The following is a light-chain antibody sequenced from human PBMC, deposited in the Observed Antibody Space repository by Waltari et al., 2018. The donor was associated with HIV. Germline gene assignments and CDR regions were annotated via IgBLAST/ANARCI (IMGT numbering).Light chain of an antibody. V-gene: IGLV2-14*01. J-gene: IGLJ2*01. CDR1: SSAVGGYTY. Sequence: QSALTQPASVAGSPGQSITIPCTGTSSAVGGYTYVFWYQQPPGKAPKLMIYEVSNRPSGVSNRFSGSKSGNTASLTISGLQAEDEADYYCSSYTSSSTLVFGGGTKLTVL. CDR2: EVS. CDR3: SSYTSSSTLV.